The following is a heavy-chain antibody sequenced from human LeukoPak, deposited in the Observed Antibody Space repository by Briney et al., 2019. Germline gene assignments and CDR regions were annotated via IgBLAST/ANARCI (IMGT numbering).Heavy chain of an antibody. CDR3: ARGITMVRGIIPYFYDY. CDR1: GYSITIGHY. D-gene: IGHD3-10*01. V-gene: IGHV4-38-2*02. J-gene: IGHJ4*02. CDR2: LYYTGST. Sequence: SETLSLTCTVSGYSITIGHYWGWIRQPPGKGLEWIGSLYYTGSTYFNPSLKSRVTMSVDTSKNQFSLKLTSVTAADTAVYYCARGITMVRGIIPYFYDYWGQGTLVTVSS.